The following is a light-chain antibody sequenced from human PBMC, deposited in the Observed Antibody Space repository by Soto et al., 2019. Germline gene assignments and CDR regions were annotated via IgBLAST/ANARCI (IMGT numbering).Light chain of an antibody. Sequence: DIQMTQSPSTLSASVGDRVTITCRASQSFSSWLAWYQQKPGKAPKLLIYDASTLESGVPSRFSGSGSGTEFTLTISSLQPDDFATYYCQQYNRYSTFGQGTKVEIK. J-gene: IGKJ1*01. CDR3: QQYNRYST. CDR1: QSFSSW. CDR2: DAS. V-gene: IGKV1-5*01.